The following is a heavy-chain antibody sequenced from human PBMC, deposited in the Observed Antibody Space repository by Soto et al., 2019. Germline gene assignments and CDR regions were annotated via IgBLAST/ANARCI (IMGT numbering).Heavy chain of an antibody. CDR2: IFSNDEK. J-gene: IGHJ6*01. CDR1: GFSLSNARMG. CDR3: ARISRQLWLYSYSGMDV. D-gene: IGHD5-18*01. Sequence: QVPLKVSVPVLVKPTETLTLTCPVSGFSLSNARMGVSWIRQPPGKALEWLAHIFSNDEKSYSTSLKSRLTISKDTSKSQVVLTMTNMDPVDTATYYCARISRQLWLYSYSGMDVWGHGPTVPVSS. V-gene: IGHV2-26*01.